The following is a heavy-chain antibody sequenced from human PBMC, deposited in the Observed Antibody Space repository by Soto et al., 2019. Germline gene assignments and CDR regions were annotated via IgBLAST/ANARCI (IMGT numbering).Heavy chain of an antibody. V-gene: IGHV3-30*18. Sequence: QVQLVESGGGVVQPGRSLRLSCAASGFTFSSYGMHWVRQAPGKGLEWVAVISYDGSNKYYADSVKGRFTISRDNSKNXRXPXXITLGAEDTAVYYCAKEGQYYDIWTGYRSYYGMDVWGQGTTVTVSS. D-gene: IGHD3-9*01. CDR1: GFTFSSYG. CDR2: ISYDGSNK. CDR3: AKEGQYYDIWTGYRSYYGMDV. J-gene: IGHJ6*02.